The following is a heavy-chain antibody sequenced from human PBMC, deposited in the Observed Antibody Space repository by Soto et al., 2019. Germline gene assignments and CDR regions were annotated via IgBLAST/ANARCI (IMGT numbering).Heavy chain of an antibody. CDR3: AKAGGSGWQLSH. CDR1: GFIFSDYA. V-gene: IGHV3-23*01. Sequence: EVQLMESGGASVQPGGSLRLSCAASGFIFSDYAMTWVRQAPGKGLEWVSHISGSDNYADYADSVKGRFTISRDNSKNTLFLQVTSVRAEDTALYYCAKAGGSGWQLSHWGQGTLVTVSS. J-gene: IGHJ4*02. D-gene: IGHD6-19*01. CDR2: ISGSDNYA.